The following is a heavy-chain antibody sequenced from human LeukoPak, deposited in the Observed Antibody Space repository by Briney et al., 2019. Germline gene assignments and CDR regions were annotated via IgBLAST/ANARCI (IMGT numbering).Heavy chain of an antibody. CDR3: AKDFVVVPGNVNYFDY. Sequence: GGSLRLSCTVSGFTVSSNSMSWVRQAPGKGLEWVSFIYSGGNTHYSDSVKGRFTISRDNSKNTLYVQMKSLRAEDTAVYYCAKDFVVVPGNVNYFDYWGQGTLVTVSS. J-gene: IGHJ4*02. CDR2: IYSGGNT. V-gene: IGHV3-53*01. D-gene: IGHD2-21*02. CDR1: GFTVSSNS.